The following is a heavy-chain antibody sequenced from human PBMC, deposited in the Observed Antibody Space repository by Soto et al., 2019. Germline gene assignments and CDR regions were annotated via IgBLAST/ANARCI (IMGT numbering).Heavy chain of an antibody. D-gene: IGHD3-10*01. V-gene: IGHV1-3*01. Sequence: ASVKVSCKASGYTFTNYAMHWVRQAPGQRLEWMGWINAGNGNTRYSQKFQGRVTITRDTSASTAYMELSSLRSEDTAVYYCATLMVRGVKSDYWGQGTLVTVSS. CDR3: ATLMVRGVKSDY. CDR1: GYTFTNYA. CDR2: INAGNGNT. J-gene: IGHJ4*02.